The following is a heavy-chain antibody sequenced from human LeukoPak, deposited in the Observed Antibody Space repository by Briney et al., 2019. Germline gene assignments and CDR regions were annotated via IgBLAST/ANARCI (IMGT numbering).Heavy chain of an antibody. Sequence: GGSLRLSCAASGFTFSNNAMSWVRQAPGKAPEWVCSFGGSYDRSFYAESVRGRFTISRDDSKNTLHLQMNSLRAEDTAVYYCVADMTTITNFDYWGQGTLVTVSS. V-gene: IGHV3-23*01. CDR1: GFTFSNNA. CDR3: VADMTTITNFDY. D-gene: IGHD1-14*01. CDR2: FGGSYDRS. J-gene: IGHJ4*02.